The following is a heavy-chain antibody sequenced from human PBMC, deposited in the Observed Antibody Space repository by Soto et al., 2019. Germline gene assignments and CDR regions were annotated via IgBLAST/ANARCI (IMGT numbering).Heavy chain of an antibody. CDR3: ARDRVDTAMDPGNFYYYGMDV. CDR2: IYHSGST. Sequence: SETLSLTCAVSGYSISSGYYWGWIRQPPGKGLEWIGSIYHSGSTYYNPSLKSRVTISVDTSKNQFSLKLSSVTAADTAVYYCARDRVDTAMDPGNFYYYGMDVWGQGTTVTVSS. D-gene: IGHD5-18*01. CDR1: GYSISSGYY. J-gene: IGHJ6*02. V-gene: IGHV4-38-2*02.